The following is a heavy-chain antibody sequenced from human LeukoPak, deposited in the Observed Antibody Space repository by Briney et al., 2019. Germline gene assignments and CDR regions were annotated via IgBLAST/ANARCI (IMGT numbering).Heavy chain of an antibody. V-gene: IGHV3-21*01. Sequence: GGSLRLSCAASGITFSSYSMNWVRQAPGKGLEWVSSISSSSSYIYYADSVKGRFTISRDNAKNSLYLQMNSLRAEDTAVYYCARDRGYYYGAFDIWGQGTMVTVSS. CDR3: ARDRGYYYGAFDI. D-gene: IGHD3-22*01. J-gene: IGHJ3*02. CDR2: ISSSSSYI. CDR1: GITFSSYS.